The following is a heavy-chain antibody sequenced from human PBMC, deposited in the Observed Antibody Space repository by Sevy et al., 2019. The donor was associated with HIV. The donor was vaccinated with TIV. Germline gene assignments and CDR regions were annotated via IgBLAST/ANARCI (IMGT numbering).Heavy chain of an antibody. CDR2: INPHSGGT. J-gene: IGHJ5*02. CDR3: ARDAAIAAQGELDP. V-gene: IGHV1-2*02. CDR1: GYRFTGYY. D-gene: IGHD6-13*01. Sequence: ASMKVSCKASGYRFTGYYMHWVRQAPGQGPEWMGWINPHSGGTNSAQKFQGRVTMTRDTSISTAYMELSRLRFDDTAVYYCARDAAIAAQGELDPWGQGTLVTVSS.